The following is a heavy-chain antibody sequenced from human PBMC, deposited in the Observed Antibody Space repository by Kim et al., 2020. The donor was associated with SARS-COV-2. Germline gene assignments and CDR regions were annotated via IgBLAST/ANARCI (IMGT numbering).Heavy chain of an antibody. J-gene: IGHJ5*02. CDR2: INHSGST. CDR1: GGSFSGYY. D-gene: IGHD2-2*01. Sequence: SETLSLTCAVYGGSFSGYYWSWIRQPPGKGLEWNGEINHSGSTNNNPSLKSRVTISVDTSKNKFSLKLSSVTAADTAVYYCWRGAVVPAAIGLDWFAPWGQGTLFTVSS. CDR3: WRGAVVPAAIGLDWFAP. V-gene: IGHV4-34*01.